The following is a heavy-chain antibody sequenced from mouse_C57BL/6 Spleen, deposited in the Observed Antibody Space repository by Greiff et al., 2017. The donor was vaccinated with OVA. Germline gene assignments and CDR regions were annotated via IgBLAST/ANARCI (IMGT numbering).Heavy chain of an antibody. CDR2: IDPSDSYT. J-gene: IGHJ2*01. Sequence: QVQLQQPGAELVRPGTSVKLSCKASGYTFTRYWVHLVNHQPGQGLDWIGVIDPSDSYTNYNQKFKGKATLTVDTSSSTAYMQLSSLTSEDSAVYYCARGTTVVVDYWGQGTTLTVSS. V-gene: IGHV1-59*01. CDR3: ARGTTVVVDY. CDR1: GYTFTRYW. D-gene: IGHD1-1*01.